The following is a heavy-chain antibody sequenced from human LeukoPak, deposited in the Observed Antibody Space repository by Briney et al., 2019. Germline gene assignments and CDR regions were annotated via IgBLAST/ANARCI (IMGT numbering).Heavy chain of an antibody. V-gene: IGHV3-33*01. J-gene: IGHJ4*02. D-gene: IGHD6-13*01. CDR3: ARDYSSSSTFDY. CDR1: GFTFSSYG. Sequence: GRSLRLSCAASGFTFSSYGMHWVRQAPGKGLEWVAVIWYDGSNKYYADSVKGRFTISRDNSKNTLYLQMNSLRAEDTAVYYCARDYSSSSTFDYWGQGTLVAVSS. CDR2: IWYDGSNK.